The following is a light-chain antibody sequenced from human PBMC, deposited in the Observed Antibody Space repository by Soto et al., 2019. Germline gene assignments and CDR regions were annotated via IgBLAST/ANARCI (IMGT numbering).Light chain of an antibody. CDR3: QQYDNWPPT. V-gene: IGKV1-5*03. Sequence: DIQMTQSPSTLSGSVGDRVTITCRVSQTISSWLAWYQQKPGKAPKLLIYKASTLKSGVPSRFSGSGSGTEFTLTISSLQPDDFAVYYCQQYDNWPPTFGQGTRLEIK. J-gene: IGKJ5*01. CDR1: QTISSW. CDR2: KAS.